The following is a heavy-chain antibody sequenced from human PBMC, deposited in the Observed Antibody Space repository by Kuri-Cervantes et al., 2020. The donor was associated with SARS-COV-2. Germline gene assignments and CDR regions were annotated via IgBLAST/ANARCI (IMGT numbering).Heavy chain of an antibody. Sequence: ASVKVSCKTSGYAFTSCGISWARQAPGQGLEWMGWISIKQGDTNYAQKFQGRVTMTTDTSTSTAYMELRSLRSDDTAVYYCARVCGGDCADNYYYYYGMDVWGQGTTVTVSS. V-gene: IGHV1-18*04. CDR2: ISIKQGDT. D-gene: IGHD2-21*02. CDR1: GYAFTSCG. J-gene: IGHJ6*02. CDR3: ARVCGGDCADNYYYYYGMDV.